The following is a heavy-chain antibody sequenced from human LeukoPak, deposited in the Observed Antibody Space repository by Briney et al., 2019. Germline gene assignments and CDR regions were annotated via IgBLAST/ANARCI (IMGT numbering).Heavy chain of an antibody. V-gene: IGHV3-11*04. J-gene: IGHJ6*03. CDR1: GFTFSDYY. CDR2: ISSSGSTI. Sequence: GRSLRLSCAASGFTFSDYYMSWIRQAPGKGLEWVSYISSSGSTIYYADSVKGRFTISRDNAKNSLYLQMNSLRAEDTAVYYCARPGGASYYYYYYMDVWGKGTTVTVSS. CDR3: ARPGGASYYYYYYMDV. D-gene: IGHD1-26*01.